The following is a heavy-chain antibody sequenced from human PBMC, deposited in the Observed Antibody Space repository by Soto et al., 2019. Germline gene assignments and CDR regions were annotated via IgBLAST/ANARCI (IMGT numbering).Heavy chain of an antibody. CDR3: AKGRKSTEKDIAVMLAAASSIQH. J-gene: IGHJ1*01. Sequence: PGGSLRLSCVASGFSFGSYALTWVRQAPGKGLEWVSTISGSDGKTFYADAVKGRFSISRDNSKNTLNLQMNDLRVEDTAVIYCAKGRKSTEKDIAVMLAAASSIQHWGQGTLVTVSS. V-gene: IGHV3-23*01. D-gene: IGHD2-15*01. CDR2: ISGSDGKT. CDR1: GFSFGSYA.